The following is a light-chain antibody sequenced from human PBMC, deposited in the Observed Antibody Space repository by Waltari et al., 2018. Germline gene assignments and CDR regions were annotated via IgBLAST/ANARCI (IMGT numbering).Light chain of an antibody. CDR2: GVA. J-gene: IGLJ3*02. CDR3: SSYTQSRTRV. V-gene: IGLV2-23*02. CDR1: SRAVGSYDL. Sequence: QSALTQPASVSGSPGQSITISCTGTSRAVGSYDLVSWYQQLPGRAPTLILFGVAKRPSGISDRFSGSKSGNTASLTISGLQSEDEAHYYCSSYTQSRTRVFGGGTKLTVL.